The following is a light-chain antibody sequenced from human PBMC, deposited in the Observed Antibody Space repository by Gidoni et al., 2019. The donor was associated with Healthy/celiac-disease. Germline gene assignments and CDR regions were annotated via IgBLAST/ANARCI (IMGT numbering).Light chain of an antibody. J-gene: IGKJ1*01. CDR2: GAS. CDR3: QQYNNWPWT. Sequence: EIVMTQSPATLSVSPGEGATLSCRASQSVSSNLAWFQQKPGQAPRLLFYGASTRATGIPARFSDSGSGTEFTLTISSLQSEDFAIYYCQQYNNWPWTFGQGTKVEIK. V-gene: IGKV3-15*01. CDR1: QSVSSN.